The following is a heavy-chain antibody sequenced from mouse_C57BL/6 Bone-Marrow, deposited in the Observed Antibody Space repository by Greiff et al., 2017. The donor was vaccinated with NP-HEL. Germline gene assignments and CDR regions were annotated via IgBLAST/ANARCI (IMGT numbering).Heavy chain of an antibody. CDR2: IYPRSGNT. D-gene: IGHD4-1*01. V-gene: IGHV1-81*01. Sequence: QVQLQQSGAELARPGASVKLSCKASGYTFTSYGISWVKQRTGQGLEWIGEIYPRSGNTYYIEMFKGKVTLNADETSSTAYMELRSLTSEDSAVYFCARLTAPWFAYWGQGALVTVSA. CDR1: GYTFTSYG. CDR3: ARLTAPWFAY. J-gene: IGHJ3*01.